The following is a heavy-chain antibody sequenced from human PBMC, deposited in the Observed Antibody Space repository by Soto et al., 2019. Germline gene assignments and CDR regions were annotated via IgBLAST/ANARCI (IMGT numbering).Heavy chain of an antibody. Sequence: QLQLQESGPGLVKSSETLSLTCAVSGGSISTSSYYWGWIRQPPGKGLEWIGTISYSGTTYYNPSLKSRVTISEDTSKNQFSLTLRSVTAADTAVYYCARRSIRMASGPAGGFDPWGQGTLVTVSS. CDR1: GGSISTSSYY. CDR2: ISYSGTT. V-gene: IGHV4-39*01. CDR3: ARRSIRMASGPAGGFDP. D-gene: IGHD6-13*01. J-gene: IGHJ5*02.